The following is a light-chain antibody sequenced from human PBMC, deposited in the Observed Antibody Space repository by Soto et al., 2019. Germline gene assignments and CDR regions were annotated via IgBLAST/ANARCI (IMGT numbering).Light chain of an antibody. CDR2: AAS. CDR3: QLYGGSHMFS. Sequence: EIVLTQSPGTLSLSPGEGAALSCRTSQSISSSYLAWYQQKPGQAPRLLIYAASSRATGIPDRFSGSGSGTEFTITISRLEPEDFEVYYCQLYGGSHMFSFGQGTKLEIK. J-gene: IGKJ2*01. V-gene: IGKV3-20*01. CDR1: QSISSSY.